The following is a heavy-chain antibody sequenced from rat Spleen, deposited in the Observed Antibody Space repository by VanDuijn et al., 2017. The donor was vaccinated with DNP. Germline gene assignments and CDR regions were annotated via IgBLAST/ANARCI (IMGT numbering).Heavy chain of an antibody. CDR1: GFTFSKYY. Sequence: EVQLVESGGGLVQPGRSMKLSCVASGFTFSKYYMAWVRQAPTKGLEWVATISYDGRSTDYRDSVKGRFTTSRDNEKSTLYLQMDSLRSEDTATYYCARPDYWGQGVMVTVSS. CDR2: ISYDGRST. J-gene: IGHJ2*01. CDR3: ARPDY. V-gene: IGHV5-7*01.